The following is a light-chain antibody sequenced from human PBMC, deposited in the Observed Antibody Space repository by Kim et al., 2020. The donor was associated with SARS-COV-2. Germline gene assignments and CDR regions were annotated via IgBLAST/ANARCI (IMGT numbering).Light chain of an antibody. CDR3: SSYTSSSTLYV. Sequence: QSITPSSTGTSSDVGGYNSVSWYQQHPGKAPKLMIYDVSNRPSGVSNRFSGSKSGNTASLTISGLQAEDEADYYCSSYTSSSTLYVFGTGTKVTVL. CDR1: SSDVGGYNS. CDR2: DVS. J-gene: IGLJ1*01. V-gene: IGLV2-14*03.